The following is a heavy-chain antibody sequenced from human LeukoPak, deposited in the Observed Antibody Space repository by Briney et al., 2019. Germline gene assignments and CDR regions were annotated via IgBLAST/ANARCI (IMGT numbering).Heavy chain of an antibody. D-gene: IGHD3-22*01. Sequence: PGGSLRLSCAVSGFPFITYNMNRVRQAPGKGLEWVSYIDSSSSTIYYADSVKGRFTISRDNSKNTLYLQMNSLRPEDTAVYYCAKAAYDSSGSWYYFDYWGQGTLVTVSS. J-gene: IGHJ4*02. CDR2: IDSSSSTI. V-gene: IGHV3-48*01. CDR3: AKAAYDSSGSWYYFDY. CDR1: GFPFITYN.